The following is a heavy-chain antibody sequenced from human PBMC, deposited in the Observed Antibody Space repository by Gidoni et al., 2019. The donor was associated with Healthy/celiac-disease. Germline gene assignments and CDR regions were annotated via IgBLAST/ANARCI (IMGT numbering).Heavy chain of an antibody. J-gene: IGHJ4*02. V-gene: IGHV3-23*01. Sequence: EVQLLESGGGLVQPWGPLRLSCAASGFTFSSDDMCWVRQAPGKGLEWVSASSGSGGSTYYADSVKGRFTISRDNSKNTLYLQMNSLRAEDTAVYYCAKDVAGAGQLDYWGQGTLVTVSS. CDR2: SSGSGGST. D-gene: IGHD6-19*01. CDR1: GFTFSSDD. CDR3: AKDVAGAGQLDY.